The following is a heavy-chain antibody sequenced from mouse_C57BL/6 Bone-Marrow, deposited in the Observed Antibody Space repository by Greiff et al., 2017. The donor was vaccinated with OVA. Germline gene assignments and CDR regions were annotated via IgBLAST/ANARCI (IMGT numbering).Heavy chain of an antibody. CDR1: GFTFTDYY. V-gene: IGHV7-3*01. J-gene: IGHJ2*01. Sequence: KLQESGGGLVQPGGSLSLSCAASGFTFTDYYMSWVRQPPGKALEWLGFIRNKANGYTTEYSASVKGRFTISRDNSQSILYLQMNALRAEDSATYYCARGGSNLYYFDYWGQGTTLTVSS. D-gene: IGHD2-5*01. CDR3: ARGGSNLYYFDY. CDR2: IRNKANGYTT.